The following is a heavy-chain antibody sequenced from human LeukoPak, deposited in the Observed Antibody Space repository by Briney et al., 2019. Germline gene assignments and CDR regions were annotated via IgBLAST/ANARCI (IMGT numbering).Heavy chain of an antibody. D-gene: IGHD3-22*01. Sequence: ASVKVSCKASGGTFSSYAISWVRQAPGQGLEWMGRITPIFGTANYAQKFQGRVTITTDESTSTAYMELSSLRSEDTAVYYCAGGGSGSLFDYWGQGTLVTVSS. J-gene: IGHJ4*02. V-gene: IGHV1-69*05. CDR2: ITPIFGTA. CDR1: GGTFSSYA. CDR3: AGGGSGSLFDY.